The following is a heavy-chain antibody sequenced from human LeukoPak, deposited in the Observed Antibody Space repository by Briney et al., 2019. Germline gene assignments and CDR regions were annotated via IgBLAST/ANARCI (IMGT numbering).Heavy chain of an antibody. CDR2: IHSSGST. V-gene: IGHV4-4*07. CDR1: GDSISGHY. CDR3: ARELQHYDY. D-gene: IGHD3-3*02. J-gene: IGHJ4*02. Sequence: PSETLSLTCTVSGDSISGHYWSWIRQPAGKGLEWIGRIHSSGSTNYNPSFTSRVTMSVDMSKNKFSLRLSSVTAADTAVYYCARELQHYDYWGQGNLVTVSS.